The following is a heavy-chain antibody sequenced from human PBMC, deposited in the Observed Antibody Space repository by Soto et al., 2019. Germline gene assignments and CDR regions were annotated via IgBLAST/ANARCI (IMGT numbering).Heavy chain of an antibody. Sequence: VQLLESGGGLVQPGGSLRLSCEASGFTFSNYAMAWVRQTPGEGPEWVSTIGGGDDIFYAESVQGRFIISRDDSRSTMYLQMDNLRVEDTAIYFCAKDSISYNGIYDAFDVWGQGTVVTVFS. CDR2: IGGGDDI. CDR1: GFTFSNYA. J-gene: IGHJ3*01. CDR3: AKDSISYNGIYDAFDV. V-gene: IGHV3-23*01. D-gene: IGHD3-3*02.